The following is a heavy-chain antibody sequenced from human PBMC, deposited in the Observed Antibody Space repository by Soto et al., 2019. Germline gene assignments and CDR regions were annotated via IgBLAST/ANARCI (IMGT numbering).Heavy chain of an antibody. J-gene: IGHJ4*02. D-gene: IGHD1-1*01. V-gene: IGHV1-18*01. CDR3: ARGRYGDY. CDR1: GYTFTSYG. Sequence: QVHLVQSGAEVRKPGASVKVSRKGSGYTFTSYGITWVRQAPGQGLEWMGWISAHNGSTNYAQKLQGRVTVTRDTSTSTAYMELRSLRSDDTAVYYCARGRYGDYWGQGALVTVSS. CDR2: ISAHNGST.